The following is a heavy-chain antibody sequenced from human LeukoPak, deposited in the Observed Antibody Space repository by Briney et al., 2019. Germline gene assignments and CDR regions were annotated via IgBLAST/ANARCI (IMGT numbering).Heavy chain of an antibody. Sequence: GGSLRLSCAASGFTISINYMSWVRQAPGKGPEWVSYISSSSSTIYYADSVKGRFTISRDNAKNSLYLQMNSLRAEDTAVYYCGGSSGWYGYGAFDIWGQGTMVTVSS. D-gene: IGHD6-19*01. CDR2: ISSSSSTI. CDR1: GFTISINY. V-gene: IGHV3-48*04. CDR3: GGSSGWYGYGAFDI. J-gene: IGHJ3*02.